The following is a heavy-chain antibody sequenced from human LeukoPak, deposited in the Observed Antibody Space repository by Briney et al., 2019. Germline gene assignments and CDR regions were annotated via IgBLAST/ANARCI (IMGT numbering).Heavy chain of an antibody. Sequence: ASVNVSCKASGYTFTGYYMHWVRQAPGQGLEWMGWINPNSGATNYAQKFQGRVTMTRDTSISTDYMELSRLRSDDTAVYYCARHSSPEYYFDYWGQGTLVTVSS. CDR1: GYTFTGYY. CDR2: INPNSGAT. V-gene: IGHV1-2*02. CDR3: ARHSSPEYYFDY. D-gene: IGHD6-19*01. J-gene: IGHJ4*02.